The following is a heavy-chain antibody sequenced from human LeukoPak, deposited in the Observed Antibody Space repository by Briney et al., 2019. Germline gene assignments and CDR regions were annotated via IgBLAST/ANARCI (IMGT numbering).Heavy chain of an antibody. J-gene: IGHJ4*02. CDR2: ISSSSSYI. CDR3: ARDRVLGCSGGSCYGLVSSENFDY. D-gene: IGHD2-15*01. V-gene: IGHV3-21*01. CDR1: GFTFSSYS. Sequence: GGSLRLSCAASGFTFSSYSMNWVRRAPGKGLEWVSSISSSSSYIYYADSVKGRFTISRDNAKNSLYLQMNSLRAEDTAVYYCARDRVLGCSGGSCYGLVSSENFDYWGQGTLVTVSS.